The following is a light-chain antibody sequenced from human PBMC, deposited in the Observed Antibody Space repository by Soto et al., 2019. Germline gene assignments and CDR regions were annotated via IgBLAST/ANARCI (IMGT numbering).Light chain of an antibody. CDR3: ATWDDRLNGYV. V-gene: IGLV1-44*01. Sequence: QSVLTQPPSASGTPGQRVTISCSGSSSNIGSHTVNWFQQLPGTAPKLLIYSNNQRPSGVPDRFSGSKSGTSASLAISGHQSEDEADYYCATWDDRLNGYVFGTGTKVTVL. J-gene: IGLJ1*01. CDR1: SSNIGSHT. CDR2: SNN.